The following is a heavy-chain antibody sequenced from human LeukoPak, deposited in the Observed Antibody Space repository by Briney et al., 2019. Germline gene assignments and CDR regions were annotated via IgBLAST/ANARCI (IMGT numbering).Heavy chain of an antibody. CDR3: ARGDSSGYYYVWFDP. CDR2: ISAYNGNT. D-gene: IGHD3-22*01. J-gene: IGHJ5*02. V-gene: IGHV1-18*01. CDR1: GYTFTSYG. Sequence: ASVKVSCKASGYTFTSYGISWVRQAPGQGLEWMGWISAYNGNTNYAQKLQGRVTMTTDTSTSTAYMELRSLRSDDTAVYYCARGDSSGYYYVWFDPWGQGTLVTVSS.